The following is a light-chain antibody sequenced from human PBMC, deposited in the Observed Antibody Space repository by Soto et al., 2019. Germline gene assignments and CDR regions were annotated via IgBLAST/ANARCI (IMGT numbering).Light chain of an antibody. CDR3: QQYGSSQYT. V-gene: IGKV3-20*01. CDR1: QSVNNNF. CDR2: GAS. J-gene: IGKJ2*01. Sequence: EIVLTQSPGTLSLSPGERATLSCRASQSVNNNFLAWYQQKPGQAPRLLIYGASSKATGIPDRFSGSGSGLSFTLTISGLEPEDFAVYYCQQYGSSQYTFGQGTKLEIK.